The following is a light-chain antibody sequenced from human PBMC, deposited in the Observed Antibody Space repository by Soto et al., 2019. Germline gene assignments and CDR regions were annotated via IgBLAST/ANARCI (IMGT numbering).Light chain of an antibody. CDR2: DVN. J-gene: IGLJ1*01. CDR3: CSYAPSGA. V-gene: IGLV2-11*01. Sequence: QSALTQPRSVSGSPGQSVTISCTGTSNDVGGYNYVSWYQQYPGKAPKLMIFDVNKRPSGVPDRFSGSKSGNTASLTISGLQADDEADYYCCSYAPSGAFGTGTKVTVL. CDR1: SNDVGGYNY.